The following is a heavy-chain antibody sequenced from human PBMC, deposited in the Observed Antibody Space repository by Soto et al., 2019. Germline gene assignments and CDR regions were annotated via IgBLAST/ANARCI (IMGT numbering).Heavy chain of an antibody. CDR3: ARTMYLDILTGYHPLDY. CDR2: IKQDGSEK. J-gene: IGHJ4*02. D-gene: IGHD3-9*01. Sequence: GGSLRLSCAASGFTFSSYWMSWVRQAPGKGLEWVANIKQDGSEKYYVDSVKGRFTISRDNAKNSLYLQMNSLRAEDTAVYYCARTMYLDILTGYHPLDYWGQGTLVTVSS. V-gene: IGHV3-7*01. CDR1: GFTFSSYW.